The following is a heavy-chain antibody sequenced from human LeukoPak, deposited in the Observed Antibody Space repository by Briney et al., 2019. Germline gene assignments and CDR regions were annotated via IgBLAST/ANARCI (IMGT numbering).Heavy chain of an antibody. CDR3: ARDRWYYYDSSDYYHDPFDI. J-gene: IGHJ3*02. V-gene: IGHV3-30*03. CDR2: ISFDGTNK. Sequence: PGGSLRLSCAASGFTFSNYGMHWVRQAPGKGLEWVAFISFDGTNKYYRDSVKGRCTISRDNSKNTLYLQMNSLSPWDTAVYYCARDRWYYYDSSDYYHDPFDIWGQGTMVTVSS. D-gene: IGHD3-22*01. CDR1: GFTFSNYG.